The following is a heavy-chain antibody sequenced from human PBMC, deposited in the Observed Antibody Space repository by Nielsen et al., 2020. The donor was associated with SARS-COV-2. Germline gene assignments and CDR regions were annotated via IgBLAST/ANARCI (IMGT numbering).Heavy chain of an antibody. CDR3: ARDVWAAVGTNADYYYYYYMDV. CDR1: GGSVSSGSYY. D-gene: IGHD6-13*01. Sequence: SETLSLTCTVSGGSVSSGSYYWSWIRQPPGKGLEWIGYIYYSGSTNYNPSLKSRVTISVDTSKNQFSLKLSSVTAADTAVYYCARDVWAAVGTNADYYYYYYMDVWGKGTTVTVSS. CDR2: IYYSGST. J-gene: IGHJ6*03. V-gene: IGHV4-61*01.